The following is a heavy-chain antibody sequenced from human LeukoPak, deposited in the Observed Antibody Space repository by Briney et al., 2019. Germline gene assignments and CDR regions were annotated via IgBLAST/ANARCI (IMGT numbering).Heavy chain of an antibody. V-gene: IGHV1-3*03. CDR1: GYTFTSYA. CDR2: INAGNGNT. CDR3: ARDYLYYGSGRLGAFDI. Sequence: ASVKVSCKASGYTFTSYAMHWVRQAPGQRLEWMGWINAGNGNTKYSQEFQGRVTITRDTSASTAYMELSSLRSEDMAVYYCARDYLYYGSGRLGAFDIWGQGTMVTVSS. J-gene: IGHJ3*02. D-gene: IGHD3-10*01.